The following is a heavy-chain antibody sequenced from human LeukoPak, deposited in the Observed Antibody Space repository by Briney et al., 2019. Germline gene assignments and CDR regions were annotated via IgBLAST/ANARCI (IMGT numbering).Heavy chain of an antibody. Sequence: ASVKVSCKASGYTLTSYYMHWVRQAPGQGLEWMGIINPSGGSTSYAQKFQGRVTMTRNTSISTAYMELSSLRSEDTAVYYCARTPRGVSGSGRNYYYYYYMDVWGKGTTVTISS. J-gene: IGHJ6*03. CDR3: ARTPRGVSGSGRNYYYYYYMDV. CDR2: INPSGGST. CDR1: GYTLTSYY. D-gene: IGHD3-10*01. V-gene: IGHV1-46*01.